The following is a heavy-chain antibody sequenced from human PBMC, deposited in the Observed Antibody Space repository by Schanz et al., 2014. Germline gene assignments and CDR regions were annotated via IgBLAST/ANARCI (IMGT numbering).Heavy chain of an antibody. V-gene: IGHV3-64*01. CDR2: ISSKGDMT. CDR3: ARKSLVSAHYDS. J-gene: IGHJ4*02. CDR1: GFTFSTFA. Sequence: VQLVESGGGVVQPGGSLRLSCSASGFTFSTFAMHWVRQAPGKGLEYVSSISSKGDMTFYGNSVKGRFTISRDNSKNTLYLQLGSLSAEDTAVYYCARKSLVSAHYDSWGQGTLVTVSS. D-gene: IGHD2-21*01.